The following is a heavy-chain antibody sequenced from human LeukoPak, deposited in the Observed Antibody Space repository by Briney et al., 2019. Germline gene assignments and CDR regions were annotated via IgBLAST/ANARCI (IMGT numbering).Heavy chain of an antibody. CDR1: GGSISSSSYY. D-gene: IGHD3-10*01. V-gene: IGHV4-39*07. J-gene: IGHJ4*02. CDR2: IYYSGST. CDR3: ARLAGYYSTDY. Sequence: SETLSLTCTVSGGSISSSSYYWGWIRQPPGKGLEWIGSIYYSGSTYYNPSLKSRVTISVDTSKIQFSLKLSSVTAADTAVYYCARLAGYYSTDYWGQGTLVTVSS.